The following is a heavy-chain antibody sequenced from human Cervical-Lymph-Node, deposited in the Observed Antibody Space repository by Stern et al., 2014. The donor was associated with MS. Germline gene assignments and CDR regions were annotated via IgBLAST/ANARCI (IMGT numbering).Heavy chain of an antibody. D-gene: IGHD3-3*01. CDR2: ISWSGTEI. J-gene: IGHJ6*02. CDR1: GFAFDDYA. CDR3: ATANYEFGYYGMDV. Sequence: VQLVESGGGLVQPGRSLRLSCAAAGFAFDDYAMHWVRQASGKGLGWVSGISWSGTEIGYADSVKGRFTISRDNAKNSLFLQMNNLRAEDTALYYCATANYEFGYYGMDVWGQGTAVTVS. V-gene: IGHV3-9*01.